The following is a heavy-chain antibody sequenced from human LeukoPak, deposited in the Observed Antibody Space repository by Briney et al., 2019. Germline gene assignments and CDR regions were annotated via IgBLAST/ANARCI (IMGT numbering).Heavy chain of an antibody. V-gene: IGHV4-59*01. CDR3: ARNPKYYDILTGYYKFDP. CDR2: IYYSGST. Sequence: NSSETLSLTCTVSGGSISSYYWSWIRQPPGKGLEWIGYIYYSGSTNYNPSLKSRVTISVDTSKNQFSLELSSVTAADTAVYYCARNPKYYDILTGYYKFDPWGQGTLVTVSS. J-gene: IGHJ5*02. D-gene: IGHD3-9*01. CDR1: GGSISSYY.